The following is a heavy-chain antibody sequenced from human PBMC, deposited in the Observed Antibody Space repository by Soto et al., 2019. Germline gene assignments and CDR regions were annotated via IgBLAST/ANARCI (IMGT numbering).Heavy chain of an antibody. Sequence: PGGSLRLSCAASGFTFSSYAMHWVRQAPGKGLEWVAVISYDGSNKYYADSVKGRFTISRDNSKNTLYLQMNSLRAEDTAVYYCARKYCISTSCIYYYGMDVWGQGTTVTVSS. CDR1: GFTFSSYA. CDR3: ARKYCISTSCIYYYGMDV. V-gene: IGHV3-30-3*01. J-gene: IGHJ6*02. D-gene: IGHD2-2*01. CDR2: ISYDGSNK.